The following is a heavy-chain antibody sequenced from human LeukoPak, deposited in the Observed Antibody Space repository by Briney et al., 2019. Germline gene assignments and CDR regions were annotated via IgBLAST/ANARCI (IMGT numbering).Heavy chain of an antibody. CDR2: IKQDGSEK. Sequence: GGSLRLSCAASGFTFSSYWMSWVRQAPGKGLEWVANIKQDGSEKYYVDSVKGRFTISRDNAKNSLYLQMNSLRAEDTAVYYCARELVVVAEGWFDPWGQGTPVTVSS. CDR3: ARELVVVAEGWFDP. D-gene: IGHD2-15*01. CDR1: GFTFSSYW. V-gene: IGHV3-7*01. J-gene: IGHJ5*02.